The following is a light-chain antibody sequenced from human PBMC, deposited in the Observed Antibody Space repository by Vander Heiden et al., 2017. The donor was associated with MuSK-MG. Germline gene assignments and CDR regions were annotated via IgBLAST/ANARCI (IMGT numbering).Light chain of an antibody. CDR3: QQSYSTWT. J-gene: IGKJ1*01. CDR1: QSISSY. V-gene: IGKV1-39*01. CDR2: AAS. Sequence: DIQMTQSPSSLSASVGDRVTITCRASQSISSYLNWYQHKPGKAPKLLIYAASRLQSGVPSRFSGSGSGTDFTLTISRLQPEDFATYYCQQSYSTWTFGQGTKVEIK.